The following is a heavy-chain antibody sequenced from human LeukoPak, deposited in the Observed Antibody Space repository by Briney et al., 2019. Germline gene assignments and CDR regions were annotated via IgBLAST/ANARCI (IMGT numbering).Heavy chain of an antibody. V-gene: IGHV4-59*01. CDR3: ARATVVAVYFDY. CDR1: GGSISSYY. Sequence: SETLSLTCTVSGGSISSYYWSWIRQPPGKGLEWIGYIHYSGSTNYNPSLKSRVTISVDTSKNQFSLKLTSVTAADTAVYYCARATVVAVYFDYWGQGTLVTVSS. CDR2: IHYSGST. D-gene: IGHD2-15*01. J-gene: IGHJ4*02.